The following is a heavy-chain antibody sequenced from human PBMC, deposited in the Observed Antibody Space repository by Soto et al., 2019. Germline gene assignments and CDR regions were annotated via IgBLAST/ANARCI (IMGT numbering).Heavy chain of an antibody. CDR1: GLTFRRFE. V-gene: IGHV3-48*03. J-gene: IGHJ4*02. D-gene: IGHD3-10*01. Sequence: PGGSLRLSGAASGLTFRRFELHWVRQAPGKGLEWISYISSSGSTAYYASSVEGRFTISRDNANNSVYLQMDSLRAEDTALYYCTRAAWFPSLSFYWGPGALVTVSS. CDR2: ISSSGSTA. CDR3: TRAAWFPSLSFY.